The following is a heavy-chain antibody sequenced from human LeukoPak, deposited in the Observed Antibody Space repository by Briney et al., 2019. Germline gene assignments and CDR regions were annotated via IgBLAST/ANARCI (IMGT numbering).Heavy chain of an antibody. D-gene: IGHD1-26*01. Sequence: ASVKVSCKASGGTFSSYAISWVRQAPGQGLEWMGGIIPIFGTANYAQKFQGRVTITADESTSTAYMELSSLRSEDTAVYHCARGLMSYESYYYYYGMDVCGKGNTVTVS. V-gene: IGHV1-69*01. CDR3: ARGLMSYESYYYYYGMDV. CDR2: IIPIFGTA. J-gene: IGHJ6*04. CDR1: GGTFSSYA.